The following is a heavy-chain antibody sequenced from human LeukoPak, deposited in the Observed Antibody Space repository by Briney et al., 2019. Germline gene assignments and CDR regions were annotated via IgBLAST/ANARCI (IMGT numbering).Heavy chain of an antibody. CDR2: ISGSGTEI. Sequence: GGSLRLSCAASGFTFSSYSMNWVRQAPGKGLEWVSYISGSGTEIYYADSVKGRFTISRDNAKNALYLQMNSLSAEDTAVYYCARVSGTYYKGHFDYWGQGTLVTVSS. J-gene: IGHJ4*02. V-gene: IGHV3-21*01. D-gene: IGHD3-10*01. CDR3: ARVSGTYYKGHFDY. CDR1: GFTFSSYS.